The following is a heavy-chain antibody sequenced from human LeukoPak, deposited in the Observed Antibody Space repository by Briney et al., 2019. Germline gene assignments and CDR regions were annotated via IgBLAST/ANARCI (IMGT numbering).Heavy chain of an antibody. CDR2: IIPNFGTA. D-gene: IGHD3-10*01. Sequence: APVKVSCKASGGTFSSYAISWVRQAPGQGLEWMGGIIPNFGTANYAHKFQGRVTITADESTSTAYMELSSLRSEDTAVYYCATFLGWFGEPRHYFDYWGQGTLVTVSS. J-gene: IGHJ4*02. CDR3: ATFLGWFGEPRHYFDY. CDR1: GGTFSSYA. V-gene: IGHV1-69*13.